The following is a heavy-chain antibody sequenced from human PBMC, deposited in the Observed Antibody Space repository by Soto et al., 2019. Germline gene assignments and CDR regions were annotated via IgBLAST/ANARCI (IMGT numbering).Heavy chain of an antibody. D-gene: IGHD4-4*01. V-gene: IGHV3-48*02. J-gene: IGHJ4*02. CDR2: ISSSSSTI. CDR3: AIQDGQLDY. CDR1: GFTFSSYS. Sequence: EVQLVESGGGLVQPGGSLRLSCAASGFTFSSYSMNWVRQAPGKGLEWVSYISSSSSTIYYADSVKGRFTISRDNAKNSLDLQMNSLRDEDTAVYYCAIQDGQLDYWGQGTLVTVSS.